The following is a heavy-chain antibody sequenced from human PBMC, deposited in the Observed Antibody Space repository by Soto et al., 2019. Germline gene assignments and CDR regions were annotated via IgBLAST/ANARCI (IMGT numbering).Heavy chain of an antibody. J-gene: IGHJ3*02. Sequence: PSETLSLTCTVSGGSISSYYWSWIRQPPGKGLEWIGYIYYSGSTNYNPSLKSRVTISVDTSKNQFSLKLSSVTAADTAVYYCARGRLDIVVVPAAKRGAFDIWGQGTMVTVSS. CDR1: GGSISSYY. D-gene: IGHD2-2*03. CDR2: IYYSGST. CDR3: ARGRLDIVVVPAAKRGAFDI. V-gene: IGHV4-59*12.